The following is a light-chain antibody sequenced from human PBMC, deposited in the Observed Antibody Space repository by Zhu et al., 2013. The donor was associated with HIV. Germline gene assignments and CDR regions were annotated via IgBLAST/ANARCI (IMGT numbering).Light chain of an antibody. Sequence: DIQMTQFPSSLSASVGDRVTITCRASQSISDYLAWYQQKPGKAPKLLIYKASNLRGGVPSRFRGSGSGTEFTLTISSLQPDDIATYYCQQYKTYSQWTFGQGTKVEVK. CDR2: KAS. V-gene: IGKV1-5*03. CDR1: QSISDY. CDR3: QQYKTYSQWT. J-gene: IGKJ1*01.